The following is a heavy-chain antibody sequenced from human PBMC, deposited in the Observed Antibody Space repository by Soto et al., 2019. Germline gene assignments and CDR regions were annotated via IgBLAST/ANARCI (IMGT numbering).Heavy chain of an antibody. CDR2: FDPEDGET. CDR1: GYTLTELS. Sequence: ASVKVSCKVSGYTLTELSMHWVRQAPGKGLEWMGGFDPEDGETIYAQKFQGRVTMTEDTSTDTAYMELSSLRSEDTAVYYCATRRVLLWFGETPQLGRPYYFDYWGQGTLVTVSS. D-gene: IGHD3-10*01. V-gene: IGHV1-24*01. CDR3: ATRRVLLWFGETPQLGRPYYFDY. J-gene: IGHJ4*02.